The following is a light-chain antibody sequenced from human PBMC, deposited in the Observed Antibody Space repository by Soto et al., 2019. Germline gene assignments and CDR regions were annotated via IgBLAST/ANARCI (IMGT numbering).Light chain of an antibody. J-gene: IGKJ2*01. CDR3: MQRIEFPYT. CDR2: TLS. Sequence: DIVMTQTPLSLPVTPGEPASISCRSSQSLLDSDDGNTYLDWYLQKPGQSPQLLIYTLSYRASXVXDXXTGSGSGPDFTLKISRVEAEDVGVYYCMQRIEFPYTFGQGTKLEIK. V-gene: IGKV2-40*01. CDR1: QSLLDSDDGNTY.